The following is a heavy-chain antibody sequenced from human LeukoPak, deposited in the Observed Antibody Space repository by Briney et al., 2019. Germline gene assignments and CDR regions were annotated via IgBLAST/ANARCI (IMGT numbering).Heavy chain of an antibody. Sequence: GESLKISCKGSGYSFTSYWIGWVRPMPGEGLEWMGIIYPGDSDTRYSPSFQGQVTISADKSISTAYLQWSSLKASDTAMYYCARHWVGATVYFDYWGQGTLVTVSS. V-gene: IGHV5-51*01. J-gene: IGHJ4*02. CDR2: IYPGDSDT. CDR3: ARHWVGATVYFDY. CDR1: GYSFTSYW. D-gene: IGHD1-26*01.